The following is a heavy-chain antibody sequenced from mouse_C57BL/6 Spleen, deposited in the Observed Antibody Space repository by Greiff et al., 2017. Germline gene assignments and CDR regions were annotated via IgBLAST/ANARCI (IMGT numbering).Heavy chain of an antibody. J-gene: IGHJ3*01. CDR2: IDPSDSET. D-gene: IGHD2-5*01. CDR1: GYTFTSYW. Sequence: QVQLKQPGAELVRPGSSVKLSCKASGYTFTSYWMHWVKQRPIQGLEWIGNIDPSDSETHYNQKFKDKATLTVDKSSSTAYMQLSSLTSEDSAVYYCARQDYSNYEGSWFAYWGQGTLVTVSA. CDR3: ARQDYSNYEGSWFAY. V-gene: IGHV1-52*01.